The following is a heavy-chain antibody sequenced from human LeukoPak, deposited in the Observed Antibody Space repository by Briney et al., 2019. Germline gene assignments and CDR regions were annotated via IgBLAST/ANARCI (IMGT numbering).Heavy chain of an antibody. CDR1: GGSISSYY. V-gene: IGHV4-59*08. D-gene: IGHD3-22*01. CDR3: AGQYYYDSSGYLDY. J-gene: IGHJ4*02. Sequence: SSETLSLTCAVSGGSISSYYWSWIRQPPGKGLEWIGYAYYSGGTNYNPSLKSRVTISVDTSKNQFSLKLSSVTAADTAVYYCAGQYYYDSSGYLDYWGQGTLVTVSS. CDR2: AYYSGGT.